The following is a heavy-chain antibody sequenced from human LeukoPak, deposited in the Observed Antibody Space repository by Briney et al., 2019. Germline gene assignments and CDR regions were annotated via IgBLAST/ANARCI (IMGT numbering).Heavy chain of an antibody. CDR1: GFTVSSNY. V-gene: IGHV3-66*01. Sequence: GGSLRLSCAASGFTVSSNYMSWVRQAPGKGLEWVSVIYSDGSTYYADSVKGRFTISRDNSKNTLYLQMKRLRGEDTAVYYCARERNLEIAVAGTIFSYWGQGTLVTVSS. CDR2: IYSDGST. CDR3: ARERNLEIAVAGTIFSY. J-gene: IGHJ4*02. D-gene: IGHD6-19*01.